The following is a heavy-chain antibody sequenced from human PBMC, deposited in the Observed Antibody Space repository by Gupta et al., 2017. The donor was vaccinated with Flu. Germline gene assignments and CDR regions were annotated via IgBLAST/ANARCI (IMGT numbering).Heavy chain of an antibody. CDR2: IYYSGST. V-gene: IGHV4-31*02. J-gene: IGHJ6*02. CDR3: ARAPVWRLDV. D-gene: IGHD1-1*01. Sequence: WSWIRQHPGKGLEWIGYIYYSGSTYYNPSLKSRVTISVDTSKNQFSLKLSSVTAADTAVYYCARAPVWRLDVWGQGTTVTVSS.